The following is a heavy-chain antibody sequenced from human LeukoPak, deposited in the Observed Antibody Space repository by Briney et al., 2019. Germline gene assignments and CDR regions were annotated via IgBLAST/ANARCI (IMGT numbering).Heavy chain of an antibody. CDR2: ISGSGGST. J-gene: IGHJ4*02. D-gene: IGHD6-13*01. Sequence: GGSLRLSCAASGFTFTRYSMNWVRQAPGKGLEWVSYISGSGGSTYYADSVKGRFTISRDNSKNTLYLQMNSLRAEDTAVYYCAKYAIAAAGTFDYWGQGTLVTVSS. CDR3: AKYAIAAAGTFDY. V-gene: IGHV3-23*01. CDR1: GFTFTRYS.